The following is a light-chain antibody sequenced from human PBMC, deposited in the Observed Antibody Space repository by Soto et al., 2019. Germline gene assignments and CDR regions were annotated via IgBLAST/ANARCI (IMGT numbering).Light chain of an antibody. Sequence: DIVMTQSPDSLAVSLGERATINCKSSQSVLYNSDNKNYLAWYQQKAGQPPKLLIYWASTRDSGVPDRFSGSGSGADFTLTISNLQAEDVAVYYCQHYYTTLSFGGGTKVEIK. V-gene: IGKV4-1*01. CDR3: QHYYTTLS. J-gene: IGKJ4*01. CDR2: WAS. CDR1: QSVLYNSDNKNY.